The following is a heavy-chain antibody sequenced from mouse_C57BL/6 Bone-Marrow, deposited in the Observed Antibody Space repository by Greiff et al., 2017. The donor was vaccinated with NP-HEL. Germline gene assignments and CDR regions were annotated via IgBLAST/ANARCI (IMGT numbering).Heavy chain of an antibody. CDR3: KVDYTDY. D-gene: IGHD2-13*01. CDR1: GYTITDDY. Sequence: VQLQQSGAELVRPGASVKMSCTASGYTITDDYMHWVKQRPEQGLEWIGWIDPENGDTEYASKFKGKATITADTSSNTAYLQLSSLTSEDTAVYYCKVDYTDYWGQGTTLTVSS. J-gene: IGHJ2*01. CDR2: IDPENGDT. V-gene: IGHV14-4*01.